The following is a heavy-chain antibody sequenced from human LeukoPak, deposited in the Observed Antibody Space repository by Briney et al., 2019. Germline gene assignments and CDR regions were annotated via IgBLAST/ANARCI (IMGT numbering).Heavy chain of an antibody. CDR2: IRYDGSNK. D-gene: IGHD5-24*01. CDR3: AKDLGWLQLQGVFDY. V-gene: IGHV3-30*02. CDR1: GSTFSSYG. J-gene: IGHJ4*02. Sequence: GGSLRLSCAASGSTFSSYGMHWVRQAPGKGLEWVAFIRYDGSNKYYADSVKGRFTISRDNSKNTLYLQMNSLRAEDTAVYYCAKDLGWLQLQGVFDYWGQGTLVTVSS.